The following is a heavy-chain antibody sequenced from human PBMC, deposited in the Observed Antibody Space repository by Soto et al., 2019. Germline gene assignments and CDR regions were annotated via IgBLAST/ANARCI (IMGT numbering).Heavy chain of an antibody. Sequence: QVQLQESGPGLVKPSETLSLTCTVSGGSISSYYWSWIRHPPGKGLEWIGYIYYSGSTNYNPSLKSRVTISVDTSKNQFSLKLSSVTAADTAVYYCARDRSWNYALDYWGQGTLVTVSS. CDR2: IYYSGST. V-gene: IGHV4-59*01. CDR3: ARDRSWNYALDY. D-gene: IGHD1-7*01. J-gene: IGHJ4*02. CDR1: GGSISSYY.